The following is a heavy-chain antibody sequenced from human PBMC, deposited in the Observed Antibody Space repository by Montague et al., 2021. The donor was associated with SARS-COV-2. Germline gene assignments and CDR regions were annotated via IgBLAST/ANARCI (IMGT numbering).Heavy chain of an antibody. CDR3: SRMSSNSDDAFDI. J-gene: IGHJ3*02. Sequence: SVKVSCKASGYTFIYSYIHWVRQSPGQGLDFIGWINPNSVGPDYAQYFQSWVTMTRDTSTSTAYMELSMLRSDDTAVYYCSRMSSNSDDAFDIWGQGTMVTVFS. V-gene: IGHV1-2*04. CDR1: GYTFIYSY. CDR2: INPNSVGP. D-gene: IGHD1-1*01.